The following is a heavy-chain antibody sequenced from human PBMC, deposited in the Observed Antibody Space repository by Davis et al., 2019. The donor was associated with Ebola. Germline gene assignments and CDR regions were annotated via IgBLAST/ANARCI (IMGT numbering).Heavy chain of an antibody. D-gene: IGHD2-15*01. CDR2: IYHSGST. Sequence: MPSETLSLTCAVSGGSISSGGYSWSWIRQPPGKGLEWIGYIYHSGSTYYNPSLKSRVTISVDRSKNQFSLKLSSVTAADTAVYYCARDIDWFDPWGQGTLVTVSS. CDR1: GGSISSGGYS. V-gene: IGHV4-30-2*01. J-gene: IGHJ5*02. CDR3: ARDIDWFDP.